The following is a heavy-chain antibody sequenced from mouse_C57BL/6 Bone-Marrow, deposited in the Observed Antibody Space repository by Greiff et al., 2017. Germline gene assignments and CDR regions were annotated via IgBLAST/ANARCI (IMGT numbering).Heavy chain of an antibody. CDR3: TTHYKDY. D-gene: IGHD2-12*01. CDR2: IDPENGDT. J-gene: IGHJ2*01. V-gene: IGHV14-4*01. Sequence: VQLQQSGAELVRPGASVKLSCTASGFNIKDDYMHWVKQRPEQGLEWIGWIDPENGDTESASKFQGKATITADTSSNTAYLQLSSLTSEDTAVYYCTTHYKDYWGQGTTLTVSS. CDR1: GFNIKDDY.